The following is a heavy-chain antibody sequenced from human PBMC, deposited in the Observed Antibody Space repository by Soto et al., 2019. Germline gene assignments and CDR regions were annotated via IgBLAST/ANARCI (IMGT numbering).Heavy chain of an antibody. CDR2: LNNRGIT. CDR1: GGSIGSYY. J-gene: IGHJ4*02. V-gene: IGHV4-59*01. CDR3: ARLDDTNGFYTRLDY. Sequence: QVHLQESGPGLVKPSETLTLTCSVSGGSIGSYYWNWIRQPPGKGLEWIGYLNNRGITHYNPSLKSRVTISVDTSRNEFSLKLNSVTAADTAVYYCARLDDTNGFYTRLDYWGRGTLVTVSS. D-gene: IGHD2-8*01.